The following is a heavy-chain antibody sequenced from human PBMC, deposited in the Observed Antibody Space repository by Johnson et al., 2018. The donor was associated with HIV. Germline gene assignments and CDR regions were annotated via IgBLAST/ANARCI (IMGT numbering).Heavy chain of an antibody. CDR3: ARLYCSSTSCYEGGGDAFDI. D-gene: IGHD2-2*01. V-gene: IGHV3-13*01. CDR1: GFTFSSYD. CDR2: IDTAGDT. J-gene: IGHJ3*02. Sequence: VQLVESGGGLVQPGGSLRLSCAASGFTFSSYDMHWVRQTTGKGLEWVSVIDTAGDTYYAGSVKGRFTISRDNSKNTLYLQMNSLRAEDTAVYYCARLYCSSTSCYEGGGDAFDIWGQGTMVTVSS.